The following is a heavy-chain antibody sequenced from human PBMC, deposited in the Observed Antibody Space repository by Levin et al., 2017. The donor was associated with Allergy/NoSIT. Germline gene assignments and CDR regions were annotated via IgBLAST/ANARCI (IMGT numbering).Heavy chain of an antibody. J-gene: IGHJ5*02. CDR1: GYNFLSYW. D-gene: IGHD5-24*01. Sequence: KRGESLKISCKASGYNFLSYWIGWVRQKPGKGLEWMGAIYPGDSDTRYSPSFQGQVTISADKSINTAYLQWSRLKASDTAMYFCARIDGWFDPWGQGTLVTVSS. CDR2: IYPGDSDT. V-gene: IGHV5-51*01. CDR3: ARIDGWFDP.